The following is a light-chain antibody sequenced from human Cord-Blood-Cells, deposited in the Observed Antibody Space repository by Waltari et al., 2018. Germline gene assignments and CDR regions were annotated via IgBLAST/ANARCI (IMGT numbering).Light chain of an antibody. CDR2: EGS. CDR1: SSDVWSYNL. CDR3: CSYAGSSTWV. J-gene: IGLJ3*02. Sequence: QSALTQPASVSRSPGQSITISCTGTSSDVWSYNLVSWYQQHPGKAPKLMICEGSKRPSGVSNRFSGSKSGNTASLTISGLQAEDEADYYCCSYAGSSTWVFGGGTKLTVL. V-gene: IGLV2-23*01.